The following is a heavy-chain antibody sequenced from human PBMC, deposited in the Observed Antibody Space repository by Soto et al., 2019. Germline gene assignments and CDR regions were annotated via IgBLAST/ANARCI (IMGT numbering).Heavy chain of an antibody. J-gene: IGHJ4*02. D-gene: IGHD3-16*02. Sequence: GGSLRLSCAASGFTFSSYSMNWVRQAPGKGLEWVSYISSSSSTIYYADSVKGRFTISRDNAKNSLYLQMNSLRAEDTAVYYCAREVTYDYIWGSYRTKRDYWGQGTLVTVSS. V-gene: IGHV3-48*01. CDR3: AREVTYDYIWGSYRTKRDY. CDR1: GFTFSSYS. CDR2: ISSSSSTI.